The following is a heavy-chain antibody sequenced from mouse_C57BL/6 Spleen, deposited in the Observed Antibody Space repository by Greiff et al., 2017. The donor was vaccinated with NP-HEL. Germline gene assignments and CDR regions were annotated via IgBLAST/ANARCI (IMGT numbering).Heavy chain of an antibody. V-gene: IGHV1-81*01. CDR2: IYPRSGNT. J-gene: IGHJ1*03. CDR3: ARCETHPGSYWYFDV. Sequence: VQLQQSGAELARPGASVKLSCKASGYTFTSYGISWVKQRTGQGLEWIGEIYPRSGNTYYNEKFKGKATLTADKSSSTAYMVLRSLTSEDSAVYFCARCETHPGSYWYFDVWGTGTTVTVSS. CDR1: GYTFTSYG.